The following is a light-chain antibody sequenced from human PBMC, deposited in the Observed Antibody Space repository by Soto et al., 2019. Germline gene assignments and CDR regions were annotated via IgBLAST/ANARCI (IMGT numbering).Light chain of an antibody. CDR2: KVS. CDR1: QSLVYRDGKTY. Sequence: DVVMTQSPLCLPFTLGQPPSISCRSSQSLVYRDGKTYLNWVQKRQGKSPRXLIYKVSNRDSGVPDRFRGSGAGTDFKMKISRVEDEDVGVYYCMQGTHWPITFGQGTRLEIK. CDR3: MQGTHWPIT. J-gene: IGKJ5*01. V-gene: IGKV2-30*01.